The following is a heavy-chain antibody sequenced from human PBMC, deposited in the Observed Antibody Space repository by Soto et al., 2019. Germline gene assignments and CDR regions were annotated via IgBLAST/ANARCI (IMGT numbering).Heavy chain of an antibody. D-gene: IGHD6-13*01. CDR3: ARGWWAAAGTAWWFDP. CDR2: IYYSGRT. V-gene: IGHV4-61*01. Sequence: SETLSLTCTVSGGSVSSGSYYWSWIRQPPGKGLEWIGYIYYSGRTNYNPSLKSRVPISVDTSKNPFSLKLSSVTAADTAVYYCARGWWAAAGTAWWFDPWGQGTLVTVSS. CDR1: GGSVSSGSYY. J-gene: IGHJ5*02.